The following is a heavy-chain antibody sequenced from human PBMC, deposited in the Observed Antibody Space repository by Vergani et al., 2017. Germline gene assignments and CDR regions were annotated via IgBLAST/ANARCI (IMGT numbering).Heavy chain of an antibody. J-gene: IGHJ4*02. Sequence: VQLLESGGGLVQPGGSLRLSCAASGFTFSSYGMHWVRQAPGKGLEWVAVISYDGSNKYYADSVKGRFTISRDNSKNTLYLQMNSLRAEDTAVYYRAKDRGIVVVTWIDYWGQGTLVTVSS. D-gene: IGHD2-21*02. V-gene: IGHV3-30*18. CDR3: AKDRGIVVVTWIDY. CDR1: GFTFSSYG. CDR2: ISYDGSNK.